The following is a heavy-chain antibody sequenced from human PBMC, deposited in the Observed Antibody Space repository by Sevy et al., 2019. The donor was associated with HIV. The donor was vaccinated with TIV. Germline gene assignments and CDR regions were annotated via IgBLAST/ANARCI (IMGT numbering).Heavy chain of an antibody. CDR2: IYHSGST. D-gene: IGHD3-16*01. Sequence: SQTLSLTCGVSGYSIISGYYWGWIRQPPGKGLEWIGGIYHSGSTYYNPSLKSRVTISVDTSKNQFSLKLSSVTAADTAVYYCARQVVAFGNPAFEDYWGQGTLVTVSS. J-gene: IGHJ4*02. CDR1: GYSIISGYY. V-gene: IGHV4-38-2*01. CDR3: ARQVVAFGNPAFEDY.